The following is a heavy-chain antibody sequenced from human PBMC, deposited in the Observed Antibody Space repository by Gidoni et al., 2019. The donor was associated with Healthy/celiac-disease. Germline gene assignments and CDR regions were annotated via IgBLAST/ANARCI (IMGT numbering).Heavy chain of an antibody. CDR1: GGSISSYY. V-gene: IGHV4-59*01. Sequence: QVQLQESGPGLVKPSETLSLTCTVSGGSISSYYWSWIRQPPGKGLEWIGYIYYSGSTKYNPSLKSRVTISVDTSKNQFSLKLSSVTAADTDVYYCERAHRSSGWWLDAFDIWGQGTMVTVSS. CDR2: IYYSGST. CDR3: ERAHRSSGWWLDAFDI. D-gene: IGHD6-19*01. J-gene: IGHJ3*02.